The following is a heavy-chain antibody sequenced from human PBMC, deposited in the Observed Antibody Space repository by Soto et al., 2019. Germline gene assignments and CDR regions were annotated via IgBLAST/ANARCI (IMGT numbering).Heavy chain of an antibody. J-gene: IGHJ5*02. CDR2: TSDLGDRV. CDR3: ARYSRCGGDCPHDL. CDR1: GFNFGIYA. D-gene: IGHD2-21*02. Sequence: QLLESGGGFIQPGVSPRVSCAASGFNFGIYAMSWVRQAPGRRLELLSSTSDLGDRVYYADSVKGRFTVSRDNLKNTFYLKMDSLGAEDTAVYHCARYSRCGGDCPHDLWGRGTLVTVSS. V-gene: IGHV3-23*01.